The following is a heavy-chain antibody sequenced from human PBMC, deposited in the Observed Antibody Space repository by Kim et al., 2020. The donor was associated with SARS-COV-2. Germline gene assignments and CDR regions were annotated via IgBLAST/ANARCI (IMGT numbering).Heavy chain of an antibody. CDR1: GFTFSTYA. CDR3: AREAVLRYFDWLKNYYGMEV. D-gene: IGHD3-9*01. CDR2: ISYDGSNK. V-gene: IGHV3-30*04. Sequence: GGSLRLSCAASGFTFSTYAMHWVRQAPGKGLEWVAVISYDGSNKYYADSVKGRFTISRDNSKNTLYLQMNSLRAEDTAVYYCAREAVLRYFDWLKNYYGMEVWGQGTTVTVSS. J-gene: IGHJ6*02.